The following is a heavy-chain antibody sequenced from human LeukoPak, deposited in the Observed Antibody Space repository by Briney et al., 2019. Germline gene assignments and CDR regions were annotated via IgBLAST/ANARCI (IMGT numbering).Heavy chain of an antibody. D-gene: IGHD5-24*01. CDR3: ARVPSDGYRYFDY. V-gene: IGHV3-7*01. J-gene: IGHJ4*02. Sequence: GGSLRLSCAASGFTFSSYWMSWVRQAPGKGLEWVANIKQDGSEKYYVDSVKGRFTISRDSAKNSLYLQMNSLRAEDTAVYYCARVPSDGYRYFDYWGQGTLVTVSS. CDR1: GFTFSSYW. CDR2: IKQDGSEK.